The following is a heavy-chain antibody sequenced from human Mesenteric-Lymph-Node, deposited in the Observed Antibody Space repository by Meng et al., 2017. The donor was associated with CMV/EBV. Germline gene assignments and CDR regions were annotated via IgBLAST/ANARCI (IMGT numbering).Heavy chain of an antibody. V-gene: IGHV1-2*02. CDR2: INPNSGGT. Sequence: ASVKVSCKASGGTFSSYAISWVRQVPGQGLEWMGWINPNSGGTNYAQKFQGRVTMTRDTSISTAYMELRRLRSDDTAIYYCARAYIEGGYYHLDYWGQGTLVTVSS. CDR1: GGTFSSYA. D-gene: IGHD1-26*01. CDR3: ARAYIEGGYYHLDY. J-gene: IGHJ4*02.